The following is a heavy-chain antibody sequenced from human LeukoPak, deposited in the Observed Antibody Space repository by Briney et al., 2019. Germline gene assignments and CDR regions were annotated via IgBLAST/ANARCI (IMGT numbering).Heavy chain of an antibody. CDR3: AREDYYGSGSPPSLYFDY. CDR1: GFTFSSYG. V-gene: IGHV3-33*01. J-gene: IGHJ4*02. Sequence: PGGSLRLSCAVSGFTFSSYGMHWVRQAPGKGLEWVVVIWYDGSNKYYADSVKGRFTISRDNSKNTLYLQMNSLRPEDTAIYYCAREDYYGSGSPPSLYFDYWGQGTLVTVSS. CDR2: IWYDGSNK. D-gene: IGHD3-10*01.